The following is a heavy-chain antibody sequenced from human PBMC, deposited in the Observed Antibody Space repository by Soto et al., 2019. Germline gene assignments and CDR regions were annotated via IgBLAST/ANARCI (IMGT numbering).Heavy chain of an antibody. CDR1: DGSISSSSYY. J-gene: IGHJ4*02. CDR3: ARASITGTNIDY. D-gene: IGHD1-20*01. CDR2: IYYSGST. V-gene: IGHV4-39*07. Sequence: SQTLSLTCTVSDGSISSSSYYWGWIHQPPGKGLEWIGSIYYSGSTYYNPSLKSRVTISVDTSKNQFSLKLSSVTAADTAVYYCARASITGTNIDYWGQGTLVTVSS.